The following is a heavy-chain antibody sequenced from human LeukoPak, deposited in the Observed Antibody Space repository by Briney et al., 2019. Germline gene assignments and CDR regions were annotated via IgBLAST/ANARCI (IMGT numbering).Heavy chain of an antibody. CDR3: VRDVNTAPLFDI. Sequence: GGSLRLSCATSGFSFSNYEMNWVRQAPGKGLEWISYITSSGTGIYYADSVRGRLTISRDNPKNSLYLQMNSLRGDDTAVYYCVRDVNTAPLFDIWGQGTMVTVSS. J-gene: IGHJ3*02. V-gene: IGHV3-48*03. CDR2: ITSSGTGI. CDR1: GFSFSNYE. D-gene: IGHD2-2*02.